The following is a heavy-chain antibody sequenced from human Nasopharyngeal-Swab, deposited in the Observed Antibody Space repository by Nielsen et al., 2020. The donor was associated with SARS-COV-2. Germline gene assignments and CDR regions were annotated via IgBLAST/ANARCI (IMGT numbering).Heavy chain of an antibody. J-gene: IGHJ5*02. V-gene: IGHV5-10-1*01. D-gene: IGHD1-26*01. CDR2: IDPSDSYT. CDR1: GYSFTSYW. CDR3: AGTRIVGATTAWFDP. Sequence: GESLKISCKGSGYSFTSYWISWVRQMPGKGLEWMGRIDPSDSYTNYSPSFQGHVTISADKSISTASLQWSSLKASDTAMYYCAGTRIVGATTAWFDPWGQGTLVTVSS.